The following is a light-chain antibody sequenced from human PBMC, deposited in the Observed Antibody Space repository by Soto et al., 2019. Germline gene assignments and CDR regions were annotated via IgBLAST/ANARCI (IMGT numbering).Light chain of an antibody. J-gene: IGKJ1*01. Sequence: EIVMTQSPATLSVSPGERATLSCRASQSVSSNLAGYQQKPGQAPRLLIYGASTRATGIPARFSGSGSGTEFTLTISSLQSEDVAVYYCQQYNNWPWTFGQGTKVEIK. CDR2: GAS. V-gene: IGKV3-15*01. CDR3: QQYNNWPWT. CDR1: QSVSSN.